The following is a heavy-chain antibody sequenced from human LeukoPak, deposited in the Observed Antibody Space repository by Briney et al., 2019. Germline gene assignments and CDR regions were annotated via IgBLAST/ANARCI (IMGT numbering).Heavy chain of an antibody. CDR2: TYYRSKWYN. Sequence: SQTLSLTCAISGDSVSTNNTAWNWIRQSPSRGLEWLGRTYYRSKWYNDYAVSVKSRITINPDTFKNQFSLQLNSVTPEDTAVYFCARDGPTASGIPGARSLRYWGQGTLVTVSS. CDR1: GDSVSTNNTA. D-gene: IGHD1-26*01. V-gene: IGHV6-1*01. J-gene: IGHJ4*02. CDR3: ARDGPTASGIPGARSLRY.